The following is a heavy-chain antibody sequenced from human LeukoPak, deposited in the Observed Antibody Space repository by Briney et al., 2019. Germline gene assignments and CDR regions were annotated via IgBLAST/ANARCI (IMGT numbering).Heavy chain of an antibody. D-gene: IGHD3-22*01. J-gene: IGHJ4*02. Sequence: SETLSLTCIVSGGSISSSSYYWGWIRPLPGKGLEWIGSIYYSGSTYYNPSIKSRVTISVDTSKNQFSLNLSSVTAADTAVYYCARHSSRVMVVVNNWGQGTLVTVSS. V-gene: IGHV4-39*01. CDR3: ARHSSRVMVVVNN. CDR1: GGSISSSSYY. CDR2: IYYSGST.